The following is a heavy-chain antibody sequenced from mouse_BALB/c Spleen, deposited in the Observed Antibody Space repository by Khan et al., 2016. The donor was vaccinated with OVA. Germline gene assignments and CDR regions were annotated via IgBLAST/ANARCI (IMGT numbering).Heavy chain of an antibody. J-gene: IGHJ4*01. CDR2: IYPGTGST. V-gene: IGHV1S132*01. CDR3: ARGWYDNHARDY. CDR1: GYIFTSHW. Sequence: QVQLKQSGAELVRPGASVKLSCKTSGYIFTSHWIHWVKQRSGQGLEWIARIYPGTGSTYFNEKFKGKATLTADKSSRTAYMKLSSLQSEDSAVCFRARGWYDNHARDYSGQGTSVTVAA. D-gene: IGHD2-10*02.